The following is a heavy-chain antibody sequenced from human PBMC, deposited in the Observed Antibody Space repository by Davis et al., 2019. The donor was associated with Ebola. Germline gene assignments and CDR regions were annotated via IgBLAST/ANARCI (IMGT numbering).Heavy chain of an antibody. CDR1: GGTFSNYA. J-gene: IGHJ6*02. CDR3: ARDGHGRIVPVGISNYYYGMDV. D-gene: IGHD2-2*01. V-gene: IGHV1-69*13. Sequence: SVKVSCKASGGTFSNYAITWVRQAPEQGLEWMGGIIPIFGTANYAQKFQGRVTITADESTNTAYMERSRLRSEATAVNYCARDGHGRIVPVGISNYYYGMDVWGQGTTVTVSS. CDR2: IIPIFGTA.